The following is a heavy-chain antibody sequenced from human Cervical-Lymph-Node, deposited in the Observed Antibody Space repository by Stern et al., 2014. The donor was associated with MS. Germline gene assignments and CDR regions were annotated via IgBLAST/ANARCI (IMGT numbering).Heavy chain of an antibody. D-gene: IGHD3-22*01. CDR1: GYTLTELS. V-gene: IGHV1-24*01. CDR3: ATPLTRYDSSGFDY. CDR2: FDPEDGET. J-gene: IGHJ4*02. Sequence: QMQMGQYGAEVKKPGASGKVSCKVSGYTLTELSMHWVRQAPGKGLEWMGGFDPEDGETIYAQKFQGRVTMTEDTSTDTAYMELSSLRSEDTAVYYCATPLTRYDSSGFDYWGQGTLVTVSS.